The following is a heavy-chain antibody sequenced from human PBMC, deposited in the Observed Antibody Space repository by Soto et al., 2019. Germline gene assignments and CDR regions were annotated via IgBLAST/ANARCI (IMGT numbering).Heavy chain of an antibody. CDR1: GFTFTSSA. J-gene: IGHJ6*03. CDR2: IVVGSGNT. D-gene: IGHD5-12*01. CDR3: ARYSGYDPYYYYMDV. V-gene: IGHV1-58*01. Sequence: GASVKVSCKASGFTFTSSAVQWVRQARGQRLEWIGWIVVGSGNTNYAQKLQERVTITRDTSTSTAYMELRSLRSEDTAVYYCARYSGYDPYYYYMDVWGKGTTVTVSS.